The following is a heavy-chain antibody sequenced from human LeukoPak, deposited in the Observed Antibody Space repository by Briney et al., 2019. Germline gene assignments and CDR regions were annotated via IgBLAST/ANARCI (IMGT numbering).Heavy chain of an antibody. CDR2: ISGSGGSA. J-gene: IGHJ4*02. V-gene: IGHV3-23*01. Sequence: GGSLRPSCAASGFTFSSYAMSWVRQAPGKGLEWVSVISGSGGSAYYADSVKGRFTISRDNSKNTLYLQMNSLGAEDTAVYYCAAQPCSVGRCYLDYWGQGTLVTVSS. D-gene: IGHD2-15*01. CDR1: GFTFSSYA. CDR3: AAQPCSVGRCYLDY.